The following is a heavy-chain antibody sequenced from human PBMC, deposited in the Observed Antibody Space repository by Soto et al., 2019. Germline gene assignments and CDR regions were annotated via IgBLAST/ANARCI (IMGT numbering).Heavy chain of an antibody. CDR2: ISYSGSS. CDR3: AWHSRAHQYINADEY. D-gene: IGHD2-8*01. CDR1: GGSINSYSHS. V-gene: IGHV4-39*01. Sequence: PTETLSLTCTVSGGSINSYSHSWGWIRQPPGKGLEWIGSISYSGSSYYNPSLRSRVTIFVDTSKNQFSLNLSSVTAEEAAIYYCAWHSRAHQYINADEYWGQGTQETV. J-gene: IGHJ4*02.